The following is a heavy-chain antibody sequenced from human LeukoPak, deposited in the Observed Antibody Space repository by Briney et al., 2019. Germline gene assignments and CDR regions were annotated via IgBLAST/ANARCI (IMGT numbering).Heavy chain of an antibody. CDR1: GGSISSGSYY. D-gene: IGHD3-10*01. Sequence: PSETLSLTCTVPGGSISSGSYYWGWIRQPPGKGLEWIGSIYYSGSTHYNPSLKSRVTISVDTSKNQFSLKLSSVTAADTAVYYCARLSGPRYYYGSGSWFDPWGQGTLVTVSS. CDR2: IYYSGST. V-gene: IGHV4-39*01. CDR3: ARLSGPRYYYGSGSWFDP. J-gene: IGHJ5*02.